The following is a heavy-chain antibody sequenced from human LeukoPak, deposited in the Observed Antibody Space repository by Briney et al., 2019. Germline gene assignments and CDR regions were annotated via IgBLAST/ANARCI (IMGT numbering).Heavy chain of an antibody. J-gene: IGHJ6*03. D-gene: IGHD2-21*02. Sequence: ASVKVSCKASGYTFTGYYMHWVRQAPGQGLEWMGWINPNSGGTNYAQKFQGRVTMTRDTSISTAYMELSRLRSDDTAVYYCARVGDCGDYYYYYMDVWGKGTTVTVSS. V-gene: IGHV1-2*02. CDR2: INPNSGGT. CDR3: ARVGDCGDYYYYYMDV. CDR1: GYTFTGYY.